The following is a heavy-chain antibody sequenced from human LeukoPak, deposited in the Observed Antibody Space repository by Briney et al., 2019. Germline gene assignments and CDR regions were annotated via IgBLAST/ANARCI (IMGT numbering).Heavy chain of an antibody. CDR1: GDSVSSSSAT. Sequence: SQTLSLTCAISGDSVSSSSATWNWIRQSPSRGLEWLGRTYYRSRWYDDYAVSVKSRITINPDTTKNQFSLQLSSVTPEDTAVYYCARDPVGGSTIFDYWGQGTLVTVSS. V-gene: IGHV6-1*01. J-gene: IGHJ4*02. D-gene: IGHD1-26*01. CDR2: TYYRSRWYD. CDR3: ARDPVGGSTIFDY.